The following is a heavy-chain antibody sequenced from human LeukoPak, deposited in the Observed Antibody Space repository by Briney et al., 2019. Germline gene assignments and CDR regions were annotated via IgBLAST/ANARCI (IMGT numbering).Heavy chain of an antibody. V-gene: IGHV3-66*01. CDR2: ISGGGDT. D-gene: IGHD6-19*01. J-gene: IGHJ5*02. Sequence: GGSLRLSCAASGFTVSSNYMSWVRQAPGKGLEWVSLISGGGDTHHADSVKGRFTISRDISKNTVYLQMDSLRAEDTAVYYCARDGLNSSGWYSNWFDPWGQGTLVTVSS. CDR3: ARDGLNSSGWYSNWFDP. CDR1: GFTVSSNY.